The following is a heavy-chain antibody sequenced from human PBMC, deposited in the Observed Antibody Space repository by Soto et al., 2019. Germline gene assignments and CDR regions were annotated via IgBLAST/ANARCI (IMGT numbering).Heavy chain of an antibody. CDR2: ISYDGSNK. CDR3: AKGKAVTDY. V-gene: IGHV3-30*18. CDR1: GFIFTNYG. J-gene: IGHJ4*02. D-gene: IGHD4-17*01. Sequence: QVQLVESGGGVVQPGRSLRLSCVASGFIFTNYGMHWVRQAPGKGLEWVAVISYDGSNKNYAESVKGRFTISRDNSKSTLYLQINSLRAEDTAVYYCAKGKAVTDYWGQGTLVTVSS.